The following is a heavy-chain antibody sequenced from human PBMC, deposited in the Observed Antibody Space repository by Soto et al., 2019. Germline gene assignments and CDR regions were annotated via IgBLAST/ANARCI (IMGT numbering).Heavy chain of an antibody. J-gene: IGHJ5*02. D-gene: IGHD6-19*01. V-gene: IGHV1-8*02. CDR1: GFTFTTND. Sequence: QVQLVQSGAEMKTPGASVKVSCKARGFTFTTNDIHWVRQAPGQRLEWRGWMNVNTDSTDSAEDLEGRLSITWNTSISTAYMELTDLTSEDTAVYYFAREVVEVTSIWLDPWGQGTQLAVSS. CDR2: MNVNTDST. CDR3: AREVVEVTSIWLDP.